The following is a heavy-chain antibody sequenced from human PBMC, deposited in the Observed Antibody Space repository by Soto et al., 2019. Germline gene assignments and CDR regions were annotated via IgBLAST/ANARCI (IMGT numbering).Heavy chain of an antibody. CDR1: GGSISSYY. CDR3: ARDEGSADYYYYGMDG. V-gene: IGHV4-59*01. CDR2: IYYSGST. Sequence: SETLSLTCTVSGGSISSYYWSWIRQPPGKGLEWIGYIYYSGSTNYNPSLKSRITISEDTSKNQFSLKLSSVTAADTAVYYCARDEGSADYYYYGMDGWGQGTTVT. J-gene: IGHJ6*02. D-gene: IGHD3-10*01.